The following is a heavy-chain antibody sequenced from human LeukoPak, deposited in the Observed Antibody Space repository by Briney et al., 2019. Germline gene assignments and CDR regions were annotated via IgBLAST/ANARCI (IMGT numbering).Heavy chain of an antibody. Sequence: GASVKVSCKASGGTFSSYAISWVRQAPGQGLEWMGRIIPILGIANYAQKFQGRVTITADKSTSTAYMELSSLRSEDTAVYYCARDSRDTAMVYDYWGQGTLVTVSS. V-gene: IGHV1-69*04. CDR1: GGTFSSYA. J-gene: IGHJ4*02. CDR3: ARDSRDTAMVYDY. D-gene: IGHD5-18*01. CDR2: IIPILGIA.